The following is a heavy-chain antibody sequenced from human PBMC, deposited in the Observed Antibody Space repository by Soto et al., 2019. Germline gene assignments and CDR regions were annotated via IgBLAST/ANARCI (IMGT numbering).Heavy chain of an antibody. V-gene: IGHV3-74*01. D-gene: IGHD6-19*01. Sequence: GGSLRLSCAASGFTFSSYWMHWVRQAPGKGLVWVSRINSDGSSTSYADSVKGRFTISRDNAKNTLYLQMNSLRAEDTAVYYCAKDPYSSGWYFYWGQGTLVTVSS. J-gene: IGHJ4*02. CDR3: AKDPYSSGWYFY. CDR2: INSDGSST. CDR1: GFTFSSYW.